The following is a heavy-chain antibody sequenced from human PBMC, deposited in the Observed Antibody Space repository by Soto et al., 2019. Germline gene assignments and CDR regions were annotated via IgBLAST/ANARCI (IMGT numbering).Heavy chain of an antibody. CDR2: INHSGST. D-gene: IGHD6-6*01. J-gene: IGHJ6*02. CDR1: RGSFICYY. Sequence: SETLSLTCAVYRGSFICYYWSWIRQPPGKGLEWIGEINHSGSTNYNPSLKSRVTISVDTSKNQFSLKLSSVTAADTAVYYCARGGRYSSSTGMVRNYYYYYGMDVWGQGTRVTVSS. CDR3: ARGGRYSSSTGMVRNYYYYYGMDV. V-gene: IGHV4-34*01.